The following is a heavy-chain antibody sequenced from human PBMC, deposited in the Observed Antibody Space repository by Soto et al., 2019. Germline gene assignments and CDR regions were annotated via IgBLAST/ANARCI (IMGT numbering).Heavy chain of an antibody. CDR2: IYYSGST. J-gene: IGHJ4*02. Sequence: SETLSLTCTVSGGSISSGGYYWSWIRQHPGKGLEWIGYIYYSGSTYYNPSLKSRVTISVDTSKNQFSLKLTSVTAADTAVYYCARNKITGLFDYWGQGTLVTVSS. V-gene: IGHV4-31*03. CDR3: ARNKITGLFDY. CDR1: GGSISSGGYY. D-gene: IGHD2-8*02.